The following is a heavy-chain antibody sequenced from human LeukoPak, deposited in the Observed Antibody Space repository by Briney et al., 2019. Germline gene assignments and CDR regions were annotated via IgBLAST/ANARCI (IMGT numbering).Heavy chain of an antibody. D-gene: IGHD3-16*01. CDR2: IKEEGSEK. V-gene: IGHV3-7*01. Sequence: GGSLRLSCAASGFNFNNYWMVCVRQIPGKGLQWVANIKEEGSEKKYVDSVKGRFTISRDNAKNSLYLQMNGLRVEDTAVYYCARDVWLPDYWGQGTLVTVTS. CDR1: GFNFNNYW. J-gene: IGHJ4*02. CDR3: ARDVWLPDY.